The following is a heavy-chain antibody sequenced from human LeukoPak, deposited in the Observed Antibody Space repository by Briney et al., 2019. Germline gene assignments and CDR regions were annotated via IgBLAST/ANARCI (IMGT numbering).Heavy chain of an antibody. J-gene: IGHJ3*02. V-gene: IGHV4-4*07. Sequence: SETLSLTCTVSGGSISNYYWNWIRQPAGKGLEWVGRVYASGSTRYNPSFNSRVTMSAETSKNQVSLKMTSVTAADTAVYYCARDQSGFGGHNNDAFDIWGQGTMVTVSS. CDR2: VYASGST. CDR1: GGSISNYY. D-gene: IGHD3-16*01. CDR3: ARDQSGFGGHNNDAFDI.